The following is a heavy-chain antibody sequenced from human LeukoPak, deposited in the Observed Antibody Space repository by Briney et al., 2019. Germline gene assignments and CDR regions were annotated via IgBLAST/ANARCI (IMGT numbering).Heavy chain of an antibody. CDR1: GGSLRSGDYY. J-gene: IGHJ4*02. D-gene: IGHD3-3*01. CDR3: ARSSTYYDFWSGYYNYFDY. V-gene: IGHV4-30-4*01. CDR2: ICYSGST. Sequence: SETLSLTCTVSGGSLRSGDYYWRWIRQPPGKGLEWLGYICYSGSTYYNPSLKSRVTISVDASKNQFSLKLSSVTAADTAVYYCARSSTYYDFWSGYYNYFDYWGQGTLVTVSS.